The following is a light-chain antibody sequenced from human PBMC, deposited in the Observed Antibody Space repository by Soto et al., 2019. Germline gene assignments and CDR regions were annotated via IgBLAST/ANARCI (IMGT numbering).Light chain of an antibody. CDR1: QGISNY. Sequence: DIQMTQSPSSLSASVGDRVTITCRASQGISNYLAWYQQKPGKVPNLLIYAASTLQSGVPSRFSGSGSGTDFTLTVSSLQPDDFATYYCQQYNDSFRYTFGQGTKLEIK. V-gene: IGKV1-27*01. J-gene: IGKJ2*01. CDR2: AAS. CDR3: QQYNDSFRYT.